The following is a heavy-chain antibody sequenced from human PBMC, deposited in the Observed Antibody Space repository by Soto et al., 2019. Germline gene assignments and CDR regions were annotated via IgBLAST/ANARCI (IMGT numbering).Heavy chain of an antibody. Sequence: QVQLVKSGAEVKKPGSSVKVSCKASGAPSSSNTTTWGRQPPGQGLEWMGRIIPILGIANYAQKFQGRVTITADKSTSTAYMELSSLRSEDTAVYYCARDLLDSADYWGQGTLVTVSS. CDR3: ARDLLDSADY. D-gene: IGHD3-9*01. J-gene: IGHJ4*02. V-gene: IGHV1-69*08. CDR2: IIPILGIA. CDR1: GAPSSSNT.